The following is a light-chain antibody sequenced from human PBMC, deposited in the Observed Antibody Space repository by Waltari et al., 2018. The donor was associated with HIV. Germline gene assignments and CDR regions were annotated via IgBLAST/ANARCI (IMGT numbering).Light chain of an antibody. Sequence: ELVMTQSPATLSVSPGDRATLSCRASQSVRSNLACYQQKPGQAPRLLIFSASTRAAGTLARFSGGGSGTEFTLTITSLQSADFAVYYCQQYDDWPPLPFGGGTKVEI. CDR2: SAS. J-gene: IGKJ4*01. V-gene: IGKV3-15*01. CDR1: QSVRSN. CDR3: QQYDDWPPLP.